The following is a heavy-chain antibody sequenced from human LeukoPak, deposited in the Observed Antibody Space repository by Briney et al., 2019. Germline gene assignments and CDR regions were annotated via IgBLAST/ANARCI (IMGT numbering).Heavy chain of an antibody. J-gene: IGHJ5*02. V-gene: IGHV3-53*01. CDR2: IYGGGTT. CDR3: VRGDNWFDP. CDR1: GFTVSTNY. Sequence: GGSPRLSCVPSGFTVSTNYMTWVRQAPGKGLEWVSAIYGGGTTYYAGSVKGRFTISRDNSKNTVYLQMNSLRAEDTAVYYCVRGDNWFDPWGQGTLVTVSS.